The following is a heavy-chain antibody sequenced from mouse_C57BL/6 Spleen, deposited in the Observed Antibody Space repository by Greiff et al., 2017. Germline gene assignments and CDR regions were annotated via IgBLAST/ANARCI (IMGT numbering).Heavy chain of an antibody. Sequence: QVQLQQPGAELVRPGSSVKLSCKASGYTFTSYWMHWVKQRPIQGLEWIGNIDPSDSETHYNQKFKDKATLTVDKSSSTAYMQLSSLTSEDSAVYYCARSRLGLDFDYWGQGTTLTVSS. J-gene: IGHJ2*01. CDR2: IDPSDSET. CDR3: ARSRLGLDFDY. CDR1: GYTFTSYW. D-gene: IGHD4-1*01. V-gene: IGHV1-52*01.